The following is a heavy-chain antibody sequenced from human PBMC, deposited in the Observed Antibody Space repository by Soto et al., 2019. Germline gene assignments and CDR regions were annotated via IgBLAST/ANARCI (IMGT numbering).Heavy chain of an antibody. Sequence: ASVKVSCKASGYTFTGYYMHWVRQAPGQGLEWMGWINPNSGGTNYAQKFQGRVTMTRDTSISTAYMELSRLRSDDTAVYYCARDAAADCSSTSCYPSWFDPWGQGTLVTVSS. V-gene: IGHV1-2*02. J-gene: IGHJ5*02. CDR1: GYTFTGYY. D-gene: IGHD2-2*01. CDR2: INPNSGGT. CDR3: ARDAAADCSSTSCYPSWFDP.